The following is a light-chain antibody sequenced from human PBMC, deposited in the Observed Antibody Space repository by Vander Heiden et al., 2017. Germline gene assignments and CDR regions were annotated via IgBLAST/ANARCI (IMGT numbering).Light chain of an antibody. CDR1: QSVNIF. Sequence: EIVLTHSSATLSLSSGERATLSCRASQSVNIFLAWYQQKPGQAPRLLISNASNRATGIPARFSGSGSGTDFTLTISSLDPEDFAVYYCQQRSNWPITFGQGTRLEIK. CDR2: NAS. J-gene: IGKJ5*01. V-gene: IGKV3-11*01. CDR3: QQRSNWPIT.